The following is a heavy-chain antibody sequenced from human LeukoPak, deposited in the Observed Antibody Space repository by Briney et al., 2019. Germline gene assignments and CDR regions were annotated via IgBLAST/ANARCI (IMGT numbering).Heavy chain of an antibody. CDR1: GFTFSSYD. Sequence: GGSLRLSCAASGFTFSSYDMHWVRQATGKGLEWVSGIGTAGDIYYPGSVKGRFTISRENAKNSLYLQMNSLRAEDTAVYYCARVGEKAFHLWPEIDYWGQGTLVTVSS. V-gene: IGHV3-13*01. CDR2: IGTAGDI. CDR3: ARVGEKAFHLWPEIDY. J-gene: IGHJ4*02. D-gene: IGHD5-24*01.